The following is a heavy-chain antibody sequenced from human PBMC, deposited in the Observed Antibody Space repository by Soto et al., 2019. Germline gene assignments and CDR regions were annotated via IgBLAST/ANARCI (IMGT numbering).Heavy chain of an antibody. Sequence: GGSLRLSCVTSGISFSSYRMNWVRQAPGKGLEWVSSISSSIGTDIYYADSVKGRFTISRDNAKNSVYLQMNSLRAEDTAVYYCARVVYFDRSAYGLWGQGTMVTVSS. CDR2: ISSSIGTDI. CDR3: ARVVYFDRSAYGL. J-gene: IGHJ3*01. CDR1: GISFSSYR. D-gene: IGHD3-22*01. V-gene: IGHV3-21*06.